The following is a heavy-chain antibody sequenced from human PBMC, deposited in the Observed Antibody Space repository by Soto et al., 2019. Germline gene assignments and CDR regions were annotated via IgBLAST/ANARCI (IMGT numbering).Heavy chain of an antibody. J-gene: IGHJ4*02. Sequence: TVSGGSISSGDYYWSWIRQPPGKGLEWIGYIYYSGSTYYNPSLKSRVTISVDTSKNQFSLKLSSVTAADTAVYYCARGVFKPFFDYWGQGTLVTVSS. CDR1: GGSISSGDYY. V-gene: IGHV4-30-4*01. CDR2: IYYSGST. CDR3: ARGVFKPFFDY. D-gene: IGHD2-8*01.